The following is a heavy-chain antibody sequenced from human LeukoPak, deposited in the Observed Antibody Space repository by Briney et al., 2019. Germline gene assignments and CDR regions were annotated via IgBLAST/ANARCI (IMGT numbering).Heavy chain of an antibody. CDR1: GFTFSDYY. D-gene: IGHD2-2*02. Sequence: GGSLRLSCAASGFTFSDYYMSWIRQAPGKGLEGVSYISSSGSTIYYADSVKGRFTISRDNAKNSLYLQMNSLRAEDTAVYYCARDAGYCSSTSCYTEFGGQGTLVTVSS. CDR2: ISSSGSTI. CDR3: ARDAGYCSSTSCYTEF. V-gene: IGHV3-11*04. J-gene: IGHJ4*02.